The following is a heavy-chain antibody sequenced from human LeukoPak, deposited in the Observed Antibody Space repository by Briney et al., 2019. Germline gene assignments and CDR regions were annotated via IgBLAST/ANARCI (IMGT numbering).Heavy chain of an antibody. CDR3: AKDAGGHIVVVTAMNY. V-gene: IGHV3-23*01. J-gene: IGHJ4*02. CDR2: ISGSGGST. Sequence: PGGSLRLSCAASGFTFSSYAMSWVRQAPGKGLEWVSAISGSGGSTYYADSVKGRFTISRDNSKNTLYLQMNSLRAEDTAVYYCAKDAGGHIVVVTAMNYWGQGTLVTVSS. D-gene: IGHD2-21*02. CDR1: GFTFSSYA.